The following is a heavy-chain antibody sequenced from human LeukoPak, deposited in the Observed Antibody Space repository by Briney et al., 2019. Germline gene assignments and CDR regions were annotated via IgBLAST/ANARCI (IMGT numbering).Heavy chain of an antibody. CDR2: INHSGST. D-gene: IGHD3-10*01. CDR1: GGSFSGYY. Sequence: PSETLSLTCAVYGGSFSGYYWSWIRQPPGKGLEWIGEINHSGSTNYNPSLKSRVTISVDTSKNQFSLKLSSVTAADTAVYYCARVVVGFDYWGQGTLVTVSS. J-gene: IGHJ4*02. CDR3: ARVVVGFDY. V-gene: IGHV4-34*01.